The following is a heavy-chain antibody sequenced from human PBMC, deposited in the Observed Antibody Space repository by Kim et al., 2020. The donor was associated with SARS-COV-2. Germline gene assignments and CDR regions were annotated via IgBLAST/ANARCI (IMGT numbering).Heavy chain of an antibody. CDR3: ARAMEKSFDY. J-gene: IGHJ4*02. Sequence: GGSLRLSCAASGFSFSSRGIHWVRQAPGKGLEWVAVISNDETYKNYADSVKGRFTISRDNSKNTVDLQMNSLRVEDTAVYYCARAMEKSFDYWGQGTLVTV. V-gene: IGHV3-30*03. CDR1: GFSFSSRG. D-gene: IGHD3-10*01. CDR2: ISNDETYK.